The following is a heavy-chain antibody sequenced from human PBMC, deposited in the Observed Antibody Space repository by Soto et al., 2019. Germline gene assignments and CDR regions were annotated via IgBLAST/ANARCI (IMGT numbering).Heavy chain of an antibody. CDR1: GFTFSSYA. V-gene: IGHV3-30-3*01. J-gene: IGHJ4*02. CDR3: ARDIPVRGVVVDY. Sequence: QVQLVESGGGVVQPGRSLRLSCAASGFTFSSYAMHWVRQAPGKGLEWVAVISYDGSNKYYADSVKGRFTISRDNSKNTLYLQMNSLRAEDTAVYYCARDIPVRGVVVDYWGQGTLVTVSS. D-gene: IGHD3-10*01. CDR2: ISYDGSNK.